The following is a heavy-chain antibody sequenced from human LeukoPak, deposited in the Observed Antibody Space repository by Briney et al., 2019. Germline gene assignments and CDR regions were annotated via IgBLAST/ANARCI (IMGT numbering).Heavy chain of an antibody. Sequence: TSETLSLTCAVSGGSMNDYYWSWVRQSPGKGLDWIGQIYYTGNANYNPSLKSRLTISVDTSKNQLSLRLRSLTAADTVVYFCARTPYSSGRLGGYPYYYMDVWGKGTTVTVTS. CDR3: ARTPYSSGRLGGYPYYYMDV. D-gene: IGHD3-16*02. J-gene: IGHJ6*04. CDR2: IYYTGNA. V-gene: IGHV4-59*01. CDR1: GGSMNDYY.